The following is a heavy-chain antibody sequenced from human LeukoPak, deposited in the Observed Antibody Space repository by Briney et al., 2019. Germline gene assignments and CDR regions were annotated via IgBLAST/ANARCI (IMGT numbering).Heavy chain of an antibody. CDR1: GYTFTRDY. CDR3: ARTCCSETSKFDY. Sequence: ASVKVSCKASGYTFTRDYMHWVRQAPGQGLEWMGVINPSGDGTGYAQKFQGRVTMTRNVSTSTVYMELSSLRSEDTAMYYCARTCCSETSKFDYWGQGTLVTVSS. CDR2: INPSGDGT. D-gene: IGHD2-15*01. J-gene: IGHJ4*02. V-gene: IGHV1-46*01.